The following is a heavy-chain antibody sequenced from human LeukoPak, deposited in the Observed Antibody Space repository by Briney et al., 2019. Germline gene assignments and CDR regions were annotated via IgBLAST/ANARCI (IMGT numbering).Heavy chain of an antibody. CDR3: AKDHGNYVGAVRFDP. CDR2: ISGSGGST. D-gene: IGHD1-26*01. V-gene: IGHV3-23*01. CDR1: GFTFSSYA. J-gene: IGHJ5*02. Sequence: GGSLRLSCAGSGFTFSSYAMSWVRQAPGKGLEWVSAISGSGGSTYYADSVKGRFTISRDNSKNTLYLQMSSLRVEDTAVYYCAKDHGNYVGAVRFDPWGQGTLVTVSS.